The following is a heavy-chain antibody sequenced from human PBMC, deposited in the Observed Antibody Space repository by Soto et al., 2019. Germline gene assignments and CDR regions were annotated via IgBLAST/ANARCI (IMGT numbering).Heavy chain of an antibody. CDR2: IRGSSGST. D-gene: IGHD6-13*01. V-gene: IGHV3-23*01. Sequence: EVQLLESGGDLIQPGGSLRLSCVASGLTFGSRAMSWVRQSPGEGLEWVSTIRGSSGSTYYADSVKGRFTISRDNSKNTLYLQMNSLRAEDTAVYYCAKDGQQQLASYFDYWGQGTLVTVSS. J-gene: IGHJ4*02. CDR1: GLTFGSRA. CDR3: AKDGQQQLASYFDY.